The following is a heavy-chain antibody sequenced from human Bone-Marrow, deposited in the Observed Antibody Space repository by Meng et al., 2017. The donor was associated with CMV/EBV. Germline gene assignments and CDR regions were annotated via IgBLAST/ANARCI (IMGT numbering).Heavy chain of an antibody. Sequence: GESLKISCAASRFTFSSYWMSWVRQAPGKGLEWVANIKQDGSEKYYVDSVKGRFTISRDNAKNSLYLQMNSLRAEDTALYYCARESNRHGDYPDTFDIWGQGTMVTVSS. CDR1: RFTFSSYW. D-gene: IGHD4-17*01. CDR2: IKQDGSEK. V-gene: IGHV3-7*01. J-gene: IGHJ3*02. CDR3: ARESNRHGDYPDTFDI.